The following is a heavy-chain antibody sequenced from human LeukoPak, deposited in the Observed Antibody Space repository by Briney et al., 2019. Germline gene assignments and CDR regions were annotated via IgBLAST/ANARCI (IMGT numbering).Heavy chain of an antibody. CDR1: GGSFSGYY. CDR3: ASSGSYYDY. CDR2: INHSGST. V-gene: IGHV4-34*01. Sequence: PSETLSLTCAVYGGSFSGYYWSWIRQPPGKGLEWIGEINHSGSTNYNPSLKSRVTISVDTSKNQFSLKLSSVTAADTAVYYCASSGSYYDYWGQGTLVTVSS. D-gene: IGHD1-26*01. J-gene: IGHJ4*02.